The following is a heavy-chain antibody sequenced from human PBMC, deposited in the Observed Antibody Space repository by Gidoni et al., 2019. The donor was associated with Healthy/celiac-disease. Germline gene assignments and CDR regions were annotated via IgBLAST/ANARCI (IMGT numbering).Heavy chain of an antibody. Sequence: QVQLVESGGGVVQPGRSLRLSCAASGFIFSSYGMHWVRQAPGKGLEWVAVISYDGSNKFYADSVKGRFTISRDNSKNTLYLQMNSLRVEDSALYYCANDKQQLADCWGQGTLVTVSS. CDR3: ANDKQQLADC. D-gene: IGHD6-13*01. CDR2: ISYDGSNK. V-gene: IGHV3-30*18. J-gene: IGHJ4*02. CDR1: GFIFSSYG.